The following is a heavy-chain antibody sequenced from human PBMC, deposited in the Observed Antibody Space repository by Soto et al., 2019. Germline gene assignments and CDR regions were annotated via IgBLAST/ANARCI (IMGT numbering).Heavy chain of an antibody. CDR2: ISGNGANT. Sequence: GGSLRLSCAASGFTFINYAMTWVRQAPGEGLEWVSTISGNGANTHYADSVKGRFSISRDNSKNTLYIQMNSLRAVDTAVYYCAKDYGSSRYFFDYWGQGALVTV. D-gene: IGHD6-19*01. CDR1: GFTFINYA. V-gene: IGHV3-23*01. CDR3: AKDYGSSRYFFDY. J-gene: IGHJ4*02.